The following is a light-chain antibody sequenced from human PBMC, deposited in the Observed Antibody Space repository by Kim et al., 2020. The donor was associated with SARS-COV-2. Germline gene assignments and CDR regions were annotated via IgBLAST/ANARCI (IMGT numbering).Light chain of an antibody. CDR2: GAS. CDR1: QSISSSY. V-gene: IGKV3-20*01. Sequence: EIVLTQSPGTLSLSPGERATLSCRASQSISSSYLAWYQQKPGQAPRLLIYGASSRATGIPDRFSGSGSGTDFTLTISRVEPEDFAVYYCQQYGSSPPYTFGQGTKLEI. CDR3: QQYGSSPPYT. J-gene: IGKJ2*01.